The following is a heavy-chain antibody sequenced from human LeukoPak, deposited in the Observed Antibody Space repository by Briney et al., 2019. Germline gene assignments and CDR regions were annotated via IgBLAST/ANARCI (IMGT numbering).Heavy chain of an antibody. Sequence: GGSLRLSCAASGFTFSSYAMHWVRQAPGKGLEWVAVISYDGSNKYYADSMKGRFTISRDNSKNTLYLQMNSLRAEDTAVYYCETSVLTGYSHYFDYWGQGTLVTVSS. D-gene: IGHD3-9*01. CDR3: ETSVLTGYSHYFDY. CDR1: GFTFSSYA. CDR2: ISYDGSNK. V-gene: IGHV3-30-3*01. J-gene: IGHJ4*02.